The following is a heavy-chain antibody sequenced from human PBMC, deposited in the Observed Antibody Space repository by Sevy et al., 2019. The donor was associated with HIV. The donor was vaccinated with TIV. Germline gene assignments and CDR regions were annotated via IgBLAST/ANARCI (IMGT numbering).Heavy chain of an antibody. J-gene: IGHJ6*02. CDR2: ISSKNDYI. D-gene: IGHD2-15*01. V-gene: IGHV3-21*01. CDR3: AREGDCIGIDCYDDWRLPSYDYYPMDV. Sequence: GGSLRLSCAASGFDFGTYSMNWVRQAPGKGLEWVSSISSKNDYIFYADSVKGRFTISKDNAKNSLYLQMNSLRVEDTAVYYCAREGDCIGIDCYDDWRLPSYDYYPMDVRGQGTTVTVSS. CDR1: GFDFGTYS.